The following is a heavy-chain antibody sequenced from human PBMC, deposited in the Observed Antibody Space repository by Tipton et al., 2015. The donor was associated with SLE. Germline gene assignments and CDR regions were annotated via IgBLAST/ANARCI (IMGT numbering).Heavy chain of an antibody. V-gene: IGHV3-53*01. Sequence: SLRLSCAASGFTFDDYGMSWVRQAPGKGLEWVSVIYSGGSTYYADSVKGRFTISRDNSKNTLYLQMNSLRAEDTAVYYCARDHGYYDSSGSTGAFDIWGQGTMVTVSS. CDR3: ARDHGYYDSSGSTGAFDI. J-gene: IGHJ3*02. CDR1: GFTFDDYG. D-gene: IGHD3-22*01. CDR2: IYSGGST.